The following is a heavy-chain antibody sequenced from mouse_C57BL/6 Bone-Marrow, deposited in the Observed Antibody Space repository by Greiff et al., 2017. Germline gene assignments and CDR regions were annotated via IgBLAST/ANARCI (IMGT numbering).Heavy chain of an antibody. CDR1: GYTFTSYW. Sequence: QVQLQQPGAELVRPGTSVQLSCKASGYTFTSYWMHWVKQRPGQGLEWIGVLDPSDSYTNYNPQFKGKATLTVETSSITAYMQLSSLTSEDSAVYYCARDGYYDYFDYWGQGTTLTVSS. J-gene: IGHJ2*01. V-gene: IGHV1-59*01. CDR3: ARDGYYDYFDY. D-gene: IGHD2-3*01. CDR2: LDPSDSYT.